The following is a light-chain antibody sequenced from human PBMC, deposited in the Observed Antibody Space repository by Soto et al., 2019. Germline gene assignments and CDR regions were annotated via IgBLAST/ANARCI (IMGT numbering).Light chain of an antibody. Sequence: DIQMTQSPSTLSASVGDRVTITCRASQSISSWLAWYQQKPGTAPKLLIYKASTLQSGVPSRFSGSGSGTEFTLTISSLQPDDSATYYCQQYNDKSTFGQGTKVDIK. V-gene: IGKV1-5*03. CDR3: QQYNDKST. CDR1: QSISSW. J-gene: IGKJ1*01. CDR2: KAS.